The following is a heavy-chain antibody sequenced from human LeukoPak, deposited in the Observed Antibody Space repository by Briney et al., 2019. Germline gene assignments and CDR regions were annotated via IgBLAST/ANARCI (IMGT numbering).Heavy chain of an antibody. CDR2: IYYSGST. CDR1: GGSISSYY. CDR3: ARATDWGYYYGMDV. D-gene: IGHD3/OR15-3a*01. Sequence: SETLSLTCTVSGGSISSYYWSWIRRPPGKGLEWIGYIYYSGSTNYNPSLKSRVTISVDTSKNQFSLKLSSVTAADTAVYYCARATDWGYYYGMDVWGKGTTVTVSS. V-gene: IGHV4-59*01. J-gene: IGHJ6*04.